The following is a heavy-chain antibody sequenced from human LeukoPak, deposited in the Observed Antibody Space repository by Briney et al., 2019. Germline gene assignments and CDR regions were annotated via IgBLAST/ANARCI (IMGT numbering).Heavy chain of an antibody. CDR3: ARGYDSSGYYRSAFDI. Sequence: PSETLSLTCAVSGGSISSGGYSWSWIRQPPGKGLEWIGYIYHSGSTYYNPSLKSRVTISVDRSKNQFSLKLSSVTAADTAVYYCARGYDSSGYYRSAFDIWGQGTMVTVSS. CDR1: GGSISSGGYS. D-gene: IGHD3-22*01. J-gene: IGHJ3*02. V-gene: IGHV4-30-2*01. CDR2: IYHSGST.